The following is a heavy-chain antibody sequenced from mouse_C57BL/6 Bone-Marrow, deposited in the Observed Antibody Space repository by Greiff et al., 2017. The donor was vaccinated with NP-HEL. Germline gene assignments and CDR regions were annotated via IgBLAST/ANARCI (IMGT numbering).Heavy chain of an antibody. J-gene: IGHJ4*01. CDR1: GFTFTDYY. Sequence: DVHLVESGGGLVQPGGSLSLSCAASGFTFTDYYMSWVRQPPGKALAWLGFIRNKANGYTTAYSASVKCRFTISRDNSQRILYLQMIALRAEHSGTYYCARSIYYDDADAPCYAMDYWGQGASVT. CDR3: ARSIYYDDADAPCYAMDY. D-gene: IGHD2-4*01. V-gene: IGHV7-3*01. CDR2: IRNKANGYTT.